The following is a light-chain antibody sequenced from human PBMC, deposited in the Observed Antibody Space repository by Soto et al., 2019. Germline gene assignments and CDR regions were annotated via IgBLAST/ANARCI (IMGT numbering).Light chain of an antibody. J-gene: IGLJ1*01. Sequence: QSVLTQPPSVSAAPGQKVTISCSGSSSNIGRNSVSWYQQLPGTAPKLLIYDSNKRASGIPDRFAGSNPGTSATLAITGLQTGDEDDYYCGTWDSSLNAYVFGTGTKLTVL. CDR1: SSNIGRNS. V-gene: IGLV1-51*01. CDR3: GTWDSSLNAYV. CDR2: DSN.